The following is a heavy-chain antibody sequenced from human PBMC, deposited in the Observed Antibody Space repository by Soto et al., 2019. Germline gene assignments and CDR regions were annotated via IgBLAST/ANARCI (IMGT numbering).Heavy chain of an antibody. V-gene: IGHV1-2*04. D-gene: IGHD2-2*01. CDR1: GYTFTGYY. CDR2: INPNSGGT. CDR3: ARETEVVPAALGGYYHYYMDV. Sequence: ASVKVSCKASGYTFTGYYMHWVRQAPGQGLEWMGWINPNSGGTNYAQKFQGWVTMTRDTSISTAYMELSRLRSDDTAVYYCARETEVVPAALGGYYHYYMDVWGKGTTVTVSS. J-gene: IGHJ6*03.